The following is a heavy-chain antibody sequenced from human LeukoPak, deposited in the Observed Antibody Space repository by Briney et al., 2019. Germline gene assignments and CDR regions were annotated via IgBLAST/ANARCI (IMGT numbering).Heavy chain of an antibody. V-gene: IGHV4-39*01. Sequence: SETLSLTCTVSGGSISSSSYYWGWIRQPPGKGLEWIGSIYYSGSTYYNPSLKSRVTISVDTSKNQFSLKLSSVTAADTAVYYCASPLGYCTNGVCYVCWGQGTLVTVSS. J-gene: IGHJ4*02. CDR2: IYYSGST. CDR1: GGSISSSSYY. CDR3: ASPLGYCTNGVCYVC. D-gene: IGHD2-8*01.